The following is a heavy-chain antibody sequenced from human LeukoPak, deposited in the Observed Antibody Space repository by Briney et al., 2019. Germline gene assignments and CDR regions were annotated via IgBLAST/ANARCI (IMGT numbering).Heavy chain of an antibody. J-gene: IGHJ4*02. CDR3: VGTIASRGSEY. CDR2: LPPDELGI. CDR1: GFTFTNYW. D-gene: IGHD6-6*01. V-gene: IGHV3-74*01. Sequence: GGSLRLSCAASGFTFTNYWMHWVRQAPGMGLVWVSRLPPDELGIIYADSVKGRFTVSRDNAKNTVYLQMTNLRVDDTAMYYCVGTIASRGSEYWGQGALVTVSS.